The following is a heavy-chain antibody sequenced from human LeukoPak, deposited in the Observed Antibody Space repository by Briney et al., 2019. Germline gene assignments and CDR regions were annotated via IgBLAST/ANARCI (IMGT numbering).Heavy chain of an antibody. D-gene: IGHD1-7*01. Sequence: GGSLRLSSSASGFTFSSYAMHWVRQAPGKGLEWVAVISYDGSNKYYADSVKGRFTISRDNSKNTLYLQMNSLRAEDTAVYYCARDLLELRLWGQGTLVTVSS. V-gene: IGHV3-30-3*01. J-gene: IGHJ4*02. CDR3: ARDLLELRL. CDR2: ISYDGSNK. CDR1: GFTFSSYA.